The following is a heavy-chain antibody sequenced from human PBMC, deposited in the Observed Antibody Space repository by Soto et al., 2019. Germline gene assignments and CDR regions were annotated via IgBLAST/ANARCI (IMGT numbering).Heavy chain of an antibody. D-gene: IGHD1-1*01. J-gene: IGHJ4*02. Sequence: PSETLSLTCNVTGGSINTAGYYWSWIRQVPGKGLEWIGYIFYSGSAYYHPSLKSRASISVDRSKNQFSLKVNSVTAADTAVYYCARTLRTGALKFDSCGQGTLVTVSS. CDR2: IFYSGSA. CDR1: GGSINTAGYY. CDR3: ARTLRTGALKFDS. V-gene: IGHV4-31*03.